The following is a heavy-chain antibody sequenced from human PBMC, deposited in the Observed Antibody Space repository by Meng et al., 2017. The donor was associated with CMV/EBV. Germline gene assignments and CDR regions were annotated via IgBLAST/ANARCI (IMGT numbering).Heavy chain of an antibody. V-gene: IGHV1-46*01. CDR1: GYTFTSYY. D-gene: IGHD6-19*01. Sequence: QVQLVQVGAEVKKPGASVKVSCKASGYTFTSYYMHWVRQAPGQGLEWMGIINPSGGSTSYAQKFQGRVTMTRDTSTSTVYMELSSLRSEDTAVYYCARWGPIAVAGHPVFDYWGQGTLVTVSS. CDR2: INPSGGST. CDR3: ARWGPIAVAGHPVFDY. J-gene: IGHJ4*02.